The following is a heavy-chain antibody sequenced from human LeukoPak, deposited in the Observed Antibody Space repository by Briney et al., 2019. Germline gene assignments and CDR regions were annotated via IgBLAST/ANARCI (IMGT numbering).Heavy chain of an antibody. Sequence: TGGSLRLSCAASGFTFSSYDMHWVRQATGKGLEWVSAIGTAGDTYYAGSVKGRFTTSRENAKNSLYLQMNRLRAGDTAVYYCARVKDGGLGFDYWGQGTLVTVSS. CDR2: IGTAGDT. CDR1: GFTFSSYD. J-gene: IGHJ4*02. V-gene: IGHV3-13*01. D-gene: IGHD4-23*01. CDR3: ARVKDGGLGFDY.